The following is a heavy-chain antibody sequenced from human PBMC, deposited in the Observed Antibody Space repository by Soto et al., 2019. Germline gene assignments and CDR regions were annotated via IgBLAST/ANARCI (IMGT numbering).Heavy chain of an antibody. CDR3: ARVDWGALSAFDI. CDR1: GDSLPSNSAP. CDR2: RYYRSKGYT. V-gene: IGHV6-1*01. D-gene: IGHD7-27*01. J-gene: IGHJ3*02. Sequence: SQTLSLTCAISGDSLPSNSAPWNWIRQSPSRGLEWLVRRYYRSKGYTGYAVSVKSRITITPDTSKNQFSLELSSVTPEDTAVYYCARVDWGALSAFDIWGQGTMVTVSS.